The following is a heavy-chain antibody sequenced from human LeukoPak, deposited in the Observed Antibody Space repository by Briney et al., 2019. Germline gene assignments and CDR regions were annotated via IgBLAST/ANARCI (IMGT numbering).Heavy chain of an antibody. CDR2: MNPNSGNT. CDR3: ARAGLCYYYMDV. V-gene: IGHV1-8*01. J-gene: IGHJ6*03. CDR1: GYTFTSYD. D-gene: IGHD6-19*01. Sequence: ASVKVSCKASGYTFTSYDINWVRQATGQGLEWMGWMNPNSGNTGYAQKFQGRVTMTRNTSISTAYMELSSLRSEDTAVYYCARAGLCYYYMDVWGKGTTVTVSS.